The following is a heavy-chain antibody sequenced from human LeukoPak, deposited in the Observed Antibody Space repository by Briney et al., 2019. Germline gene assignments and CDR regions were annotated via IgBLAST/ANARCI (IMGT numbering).Heavy chain of an antibody. CDR1: GGSISSSSYY. V-gene: IGHV4-39*01. Sequence: TSETLSLTCTVSGGSISSSSYYWGWIRQPPGKGLEWIGSIYYSGSTYYNPSLKSRVTISVDTSKNQFSLKLSSVTAADTAVYYCARPGYSSSWHWFDPWGQGTLVTVSS. CDR2: IYYSGST. CDR3: ARPGYSSSWHWFDP. J-gene: IGHJ5*02. D-gene: IGHD6-13*01.